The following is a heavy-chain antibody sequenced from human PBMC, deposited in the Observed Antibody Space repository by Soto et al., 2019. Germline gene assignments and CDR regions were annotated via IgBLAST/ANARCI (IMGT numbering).Heavy chain of an antibody. CDR2: ISGSGGST. Sequence: GGSLRLSCAASGFTFSSYAMSWVRQAPGKGLEWVSAISGSGGSTYYADSVKGRFTISRDNSKNTLYLQMNSLRAEDTAVYYCAKGPYCSSTSCYRGSSGYRGYWGQGTLVTVSS. V-gene: IGHV3-23*01. CDR3: AKGPYCSSTSCYRGSSGYRGY. J-gene: IGHJ4*02. CDR1: GFTFSSYA. D-gene: IGHD2-2*02.